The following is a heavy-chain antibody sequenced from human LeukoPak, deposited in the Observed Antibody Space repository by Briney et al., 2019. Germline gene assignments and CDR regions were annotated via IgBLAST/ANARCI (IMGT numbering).Heavy chain of an antibody. CDR2: IKSDGTTT. V-gene: IGHV3-74*03. CDR3: AESRDAYNDFDY. J-gene: IGHJ4*02. Sequence: GGSLSLSFAASGFTISSHWMHWVRKPPGTGLVRVSRIKSDGTTTTYADSVKGRFTISRDNAKNTLYLQMNSLRVEDTAVYYCAESRDAYNDFDYWGQGTLVFVSS. CDR1: GFTISSHW. D-gene: IGHD5-24*01.